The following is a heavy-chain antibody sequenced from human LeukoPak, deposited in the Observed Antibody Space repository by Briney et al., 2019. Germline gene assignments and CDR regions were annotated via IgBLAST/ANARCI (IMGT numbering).Heavy chain of an antibody. Sequence: ASVKVSCKGSGYTFTGYYMHWVRQAPGQGLEWMGWINPNSGGTNYAQKFQGRVTMTRDTSISTAYMELSRLRSDDTAVYYCARGRDGYNNGAFDIWGQGTMVTVSS. J-gene: IGHJ3*02. CDR3: ARGRDGYNNGAFDI. D-gene: IGHD5-24*01. CDR1: GYTFTGYY. CDR2: INPNSGGT. V-gene: IGHV1-2*02.